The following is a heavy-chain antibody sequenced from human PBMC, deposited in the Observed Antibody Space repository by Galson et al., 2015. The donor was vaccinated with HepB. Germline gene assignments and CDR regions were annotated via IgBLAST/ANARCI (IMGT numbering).Heavy chain of an antibody. Sequence: SLRLSCAASGFTFSSYGMHWVRQAPGKGLEWVAVIWYDGSNKYYADSVKGRFTISRDNSRNTLYLQMNSLRAEDTAVYYCARGYCSSTSCPEGDYYYYGMDVWGQGTTVTVSS. D-gene: IGHD2-2*01. V-gene: IGHV3-33*08. CDR1: GFTFSSYG. J-gene: IGHJ6*02. CDR2: IWYDGSNK. CDR3: ARGYCSSTSCPEGDYYYYGMDV.